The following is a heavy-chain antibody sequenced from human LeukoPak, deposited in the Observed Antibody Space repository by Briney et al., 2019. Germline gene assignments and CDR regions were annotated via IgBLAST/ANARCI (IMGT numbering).Heavy chain of an antibody. CDR3: ARQVVYCGDDCYRDAFDI. D-gene: IGHD2-21*01. V-gene: IGHV4-59*08. CDR2: IYKSGST. Sequence: SETLSLTCTVSGGSVSTYYWSWIRQPPGKGLEWIGYIYKSGSTSYNPSLKSRLTISVDTSKNQFSLKLSSVTAADTAVYYCARQVVYCGDDCYRDAFDIWGQGTMVTVSS. J-gene: IGHJ3*02. CDR1: GGSVSTYY.